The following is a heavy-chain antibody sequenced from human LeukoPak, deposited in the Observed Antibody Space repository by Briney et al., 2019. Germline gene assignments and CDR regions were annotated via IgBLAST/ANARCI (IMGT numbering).Heavy chain of an antibody. D-gene: IGHD3-10*01. Sequence: ASVKVSCKASGYTFTDYFMHWVRQAPGQGLEWMGWINPNSGGTNYAQKFQGRVTMTRDTSTNTVYMESSSLRSEDTAVYYCARDDLYYGSGSYYTRFDYWGQGTLVTVSS. CDR2: INPNSGGT. V-gene: IGHV1-2*02. J-gene: IGHJ4*02. CDR1: GYTFTDYF. CDR3: ARDDLYYGSGSYYTRFDY.